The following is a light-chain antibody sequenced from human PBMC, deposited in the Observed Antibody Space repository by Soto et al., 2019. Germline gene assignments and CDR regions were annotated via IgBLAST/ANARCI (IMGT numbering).Light chain of an antibody. CDR1: QSVIRY. J-gene: IGKJ1*01. V-gene: IGKV3-11*01. CDR3: QKRSNWPFN. Sequence: EIVLTPSPATLSFSPGEIATLSFRASQSVIRYLAWYQQRPGQAPRLLIYDASYRATGIPARFSGSGSGTGFTLTISSLEPEDFAVYYCQKRSNWPFNFGQGTKVDIK. CDR2: DAS.